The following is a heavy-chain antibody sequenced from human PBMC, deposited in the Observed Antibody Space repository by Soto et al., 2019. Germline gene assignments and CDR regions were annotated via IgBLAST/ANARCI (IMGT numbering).Heavy chain of an antibody. CDR1: GGSLTKYY. CDR2: VSTSGNV. D-gene: IGHD3-3*01. V-gene: IGHV4-4*07. CDR3: ARDNNDFWSLYPLAFDY. J-gene: IGHJ4*02. Sequence: SETLSLTCTVSGGSLTKYYWSWIRQPAGRGLEWIGRVSTSGNVVSKASLRSRLTMSVDTSKNQFSLRLTSVTAADTAVYYCARDNNDFWSLYPLAFDYWGQGALVTVSS.